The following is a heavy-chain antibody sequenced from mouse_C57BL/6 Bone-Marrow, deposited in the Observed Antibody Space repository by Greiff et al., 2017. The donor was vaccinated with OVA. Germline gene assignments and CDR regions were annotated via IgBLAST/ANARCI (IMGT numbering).Heavy chain of an antibody. CDR2: IYPGDGDT. Sequence: VQLQQSGAELVKPGASVKISCKASGYAFSSYWMNWVKQRPGKGLEWIGQIYPGDGDTNYNGKFKGKATLTADKSSSTAYMQLSSLTSEDSAVYFCARVGWDGGYFDYWGQGTTLTVSS. CDR1: GYAFSSYW. D-gene: IGHD4-1*01. V-gene: IGHV1-80*01. J-gene: IGHJ2*01. CDR3: ARVGWDGGYFDY.